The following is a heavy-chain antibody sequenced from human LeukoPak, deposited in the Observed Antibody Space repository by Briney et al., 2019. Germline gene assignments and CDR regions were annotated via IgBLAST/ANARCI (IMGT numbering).Heavy chain of an antibody. D-gene: IGHD2-15*01. CDR2: IGTAGDT. J-gene: IGHJ3*02. V-gene: IGHV3-13*01. CDR1: GSTFSSYD. Sequence: GGSLRLSCAASGSTFSSYDMHWVRQATGKGLEWVSAIGTAGDTYYPGSVKGRFTISRENAKNSLYLQMNSLRAGDTAVYYCARGSCSGGSCYLDAFDIWGQGTMVTVSS. CDR3: ARGSCSGGSCYLDAFDI.